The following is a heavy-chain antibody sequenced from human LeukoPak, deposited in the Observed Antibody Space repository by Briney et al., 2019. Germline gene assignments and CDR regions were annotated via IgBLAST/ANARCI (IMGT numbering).Heavy chain of an antibody. CDR2: IYYSGIT. D-gene: IGHD1-14*01. V-gene: IGHV4-59*01. CDR3: ARDNPRKGAHHMDV. CDR1: VGSISIYY. Sequence: PSETLSLTCTVSVGSISIYYWSWMPQPPGKGREGIVYIYYSGITNYNPSLKSRVNISVETSKNQPSLTLSPVTTADTAGHYLARDNPRKGAHHMDVWGKGTTVTISS. J-gene: IGHJ6*03.